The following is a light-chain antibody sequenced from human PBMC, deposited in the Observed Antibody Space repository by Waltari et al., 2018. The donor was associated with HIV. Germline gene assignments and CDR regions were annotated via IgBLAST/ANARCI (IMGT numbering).Light chain of an antibody. V-gene: IGKV1-12*01. CDR3: QQTSSFPLT. CDR1: EGIGNW. CDR2: GAS. J-gene: IGKJ2*01. Sequence: SMSASVGDRVTMTCRASEGIGNWLGWYQQKSGKAPKLLILGASTLQSGVPSRFNGTGSGTTFSLTITVLHPEDFATYFCQQTSSFPLTFGPGTTLDI.